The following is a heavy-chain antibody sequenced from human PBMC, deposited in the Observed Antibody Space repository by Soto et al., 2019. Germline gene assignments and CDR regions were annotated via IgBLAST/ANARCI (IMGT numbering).Heavy chain of an antibody. Sequence: KASETLSLTCTVSGGSISSSSYYWGWIRQPPGKGLEWIGSIYYSGSTYYNPSLKSRVTISVDTSKNQFSLKLSSVTAADTAVYYCARHLQLWPRTGGNWFDPWGQGTLVTVSS. CDR3: ARHLQLWPRTGGNWFDP. J-gene: IGHJ5*02. CDR2: IYYSGST. V-gene: IGHV4-39*01. D-gene: IGHD5-18*01. CDR1: GGSISSSSYY.